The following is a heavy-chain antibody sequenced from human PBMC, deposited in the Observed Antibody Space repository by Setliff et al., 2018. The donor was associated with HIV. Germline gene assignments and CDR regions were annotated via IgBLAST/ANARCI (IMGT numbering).Heavy chain of an antibody. CDR1: GFRLRSYW. CDR2: VKQDGTET. D-gene: IGHD1-26*01. CDR3: ARWGSGSYERVFDY. Sequence: GGSLRLSCAASGFRLRSYWMSWVRQAPGKGLESVANVKQDGTETLYVDSVKGRFTISRDNANNLVYLQMNSLRVEDTAVYFCARWGSGSYERVFDYWGQGMLVTVSS. J-gene: IGHJ4*02. V-gene: IGHV3-7*01.